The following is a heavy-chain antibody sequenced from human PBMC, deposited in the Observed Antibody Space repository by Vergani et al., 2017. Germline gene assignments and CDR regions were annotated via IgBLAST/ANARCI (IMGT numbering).Heavy chain of an antibody. CDR1: GGSISSGSYY. CDR3: ARETTYYDFWSGYYTSFFYWFDP. V-gene: IGHV4-61*02. D-gene: IGHD3-3*01. Sequence: QVQLQESGPGLVKPSQTLSLTCTVSGGSISSGSYYWSWIRQPAGKGLEWIGRIYTSGSTNYNPSLKGRVTMSVDTSKNQFSLKLSSVTAADTAVYYCARETTYYDFWSGYYTSFFYWFDPWGQGTLVTVSS. CDR2: IYTSGST. J-gene: IGHJ5*02.